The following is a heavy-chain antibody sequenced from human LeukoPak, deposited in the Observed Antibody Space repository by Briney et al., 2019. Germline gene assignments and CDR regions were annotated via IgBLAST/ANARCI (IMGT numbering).Heavy chain of an antibody. Sequence: QPRGSLRLSCAASGFPFSSYAVSGVGQAPGKELEWVSAISGGGGSTYYADSVKGRFTISRDNSKNTLYLQMNSLRAVDTAVYYCAKDLCEGYYDILSGCLFDYWGQGTLVTVSS. V-gene: IGHV3-23*01. D-gene: IGHD3-9*01. J-gene: IGHJ4*02. CDR3: AKDLCEGYYDILSGCLFDY. CDR1: GFPFSSYA. CDR2: ISGGGGST.